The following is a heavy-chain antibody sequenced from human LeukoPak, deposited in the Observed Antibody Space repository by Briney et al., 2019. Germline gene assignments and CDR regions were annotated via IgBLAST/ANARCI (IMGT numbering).Heavy chain of an antibody. CDR3: ARGGVPAAVGYWFDP. CDR1: GGTFSSYT. V-gene: IGHV1-69*02. D-gene: IGHD2-2*01. Sequence: SSVKVSCKASGGTFSSYTISWVRQAPGQGLEWMGRIIPILGIANYAQKFQGRVTITADKSTSTAYMELSSLRSEDTAVYYFARGGVPAAVGYWFDPWGQGTLVTVSS. CDR2: IIPILGIA. J-gene: IGHJ5*02.